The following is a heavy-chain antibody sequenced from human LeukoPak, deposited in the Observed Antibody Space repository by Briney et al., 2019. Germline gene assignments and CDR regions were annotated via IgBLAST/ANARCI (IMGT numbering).Heavy chain of an antibody. CDR3: AKGGYCSGGSCYSAQTYFDY. D-gene: IGHD2-15*01. CDR1: GFTFSSYA. CDR2: ISGSGGST. Sequence: PGGSLRLSCAASGFTFSSYAMSWVRQAPGKGLEWVSAISGSGGSTYYADSVKGRFTISRDNSKNTLYLQMNSLRAEDTALYYCAKGGYCSGGSCYSAQTYFDYWGQGTLVTVSS. V-gene: IGHV3-23*01. J-gene: IGHJ4*02.